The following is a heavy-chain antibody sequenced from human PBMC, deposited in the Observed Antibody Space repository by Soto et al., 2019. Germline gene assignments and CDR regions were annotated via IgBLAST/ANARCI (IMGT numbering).Heavy chain of an antibody. CDR1: GGSISSSSYY. CDR2: IYYSGST. V-gene: IGHV4-39*01. J-gene: IGHJ6*03. CDR3: ARLDTRGYYYYYMDV. D-gene: IGHD5-18*01. Sequence: QLQLQESGPGLVKPSETLSLTCTVSGGSISSSSYYWGWIRQPPGKGLEWIGSIYYSGSTYYNPSLKCRVTISVDTSKNQFSLKLSSVTAADTAVYYCARLDTRGYYYYYMDVWGKGTTVTVSS.